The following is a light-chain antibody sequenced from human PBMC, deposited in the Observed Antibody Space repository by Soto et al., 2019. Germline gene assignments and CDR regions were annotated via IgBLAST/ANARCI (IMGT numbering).Light chain of an antibody. J-gene: IGLJ1*01. CDR3: SSYTSSSTLFDV. CDR2: DVS. CDR1: SSDIGGYNY. Sequence: QSVLTQPASVSGSPGQSITISCTGTSSDIGGYNYVSWYLHHPGKAPKLVIYDVSNRPSGVSNRFSGSKSGNTASLTISGLQAEDEADYYCSSYTSSSTLFDVFGTGTKLTVL. V-gene: IGLV2-14*03.